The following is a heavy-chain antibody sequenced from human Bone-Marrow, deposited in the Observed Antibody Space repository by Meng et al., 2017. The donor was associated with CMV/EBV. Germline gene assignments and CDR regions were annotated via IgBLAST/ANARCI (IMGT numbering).Heavy chain of an antibody. CDR1: GGSISSSSYY. CDR2: IYYSGST. CDR3: ARRSYYYDYYFDY. Sequence: VSGGSISSSSYYWGWIRQPPGKGLEWIGSIYYSGSTYYNPSLKSRVTISVDTSKNQFSLKLSSVTAADTAVYYCARRSYYYDYYFDYWGQGTLVTVSS. V-gene: IGHV4-39*07. J-gene: IGHJ4*02. D-gene: IGHD3-3*01.